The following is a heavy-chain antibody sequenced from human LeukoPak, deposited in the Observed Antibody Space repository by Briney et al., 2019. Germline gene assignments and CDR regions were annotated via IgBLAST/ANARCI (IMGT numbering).Heavy chain of an antibody. CDR3: ARVTGCCSSTSCYESGAFDI. CDR2: INHSGST. Sequence: SETLSLTCAVYGGSFSGYYWSWIRQPPGKGLEWIGEINHSGSTNYNPSLKSRVTISVDTSKNQFSLKLSSVTAADTAVYYCARVTGCCSSTSCYESGAFDIWGQGTMVTVSS. J-gene: IGHJ3*02. CDR1: GGSFSGYY. D-gene: IGHD2-2*01. V-gene: IGHV4-34*01.